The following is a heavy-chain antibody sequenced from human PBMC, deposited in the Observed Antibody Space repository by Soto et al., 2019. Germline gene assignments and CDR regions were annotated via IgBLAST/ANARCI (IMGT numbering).Heavy chain of an antibody. D-gene: IGHD6-13*01. CDR3: AKDWPPHGGHSSSWYSHAYYYYYGMDV. CDR2: ISYDGSNK. Sequence: PGGSLRLSCAASGFTFSSYGMHWVRQAPGKGLEWVAVISYDGSNKYYADSVKGRFTISRDNSKNTLYLQMNSLRAEDTAVYYCAKDWPPHGGHSSSWYSHAYYYYYGMDVWGQGTTVTVSS. J-gene: IGHJ6*02. V-gene: IGHV3-30*18. CDR1: GFTFSSYG.